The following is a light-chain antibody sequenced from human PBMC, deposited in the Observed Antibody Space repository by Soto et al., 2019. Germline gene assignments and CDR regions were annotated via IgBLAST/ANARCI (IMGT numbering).Light chain of an antibody. CDR2: GVN. Sequence: QSALTQPPSASGSPGQSVTISCTGTSSDVGGYKYVSWYQQHPGKAPKLMIFGVNKRPSGVPDRFSGSKSGNTASLTVSGLQAEDEADYYCSSYAGSNNLGVFGTGTKVTVL. J-gene: IGLJ1*01. CDR1: SSDVGGYKY. CDR3: SSYAGSNNLGV. V-gene: IGLV2-8*01.